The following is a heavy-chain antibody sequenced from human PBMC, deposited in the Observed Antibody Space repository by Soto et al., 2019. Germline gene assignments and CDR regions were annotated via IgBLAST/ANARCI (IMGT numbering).Heavy chain of an antibody. J-gene: IGHJ3*01. CDR1: GFSLRISGVG. CDR3: AHSATVSDAFDL. D-gene: IGHD2-15*01. V-gene: IGHV2-5*02. CDR2: IYWDDDK. Sequence: QITLKESGPTLVKPTQTLTLTCTFSGFSLRISGVGVGWIRRPPGKALEWLALIYWDDDKRSSPSLKSRLTITNDTSKNQVVLTMTNMDPVDTATYYCAHSATVSDAFDLWGQGTMVTVSS.